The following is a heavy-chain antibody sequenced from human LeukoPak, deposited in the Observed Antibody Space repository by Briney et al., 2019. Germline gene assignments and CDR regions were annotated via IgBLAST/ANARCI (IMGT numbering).Heavy chain of an antibody. D-gene: IGHD3-22*01. V-gene: IGHV1-2*06. CDR3: ARDLYFYDSSGYSTFDY. CDR2: INPNSGGT. CDR1: GYTFTGYC. J-gene: IGHJ4*02. Sequence: ASVKVSCKASGYTFTGYCMHWVRQAPGQGLEWMGRINPNSGGTNYAQKFQGGVTMTRDTSISTAYMELSRLRSDDTAVYYCARDLYFYDSSGYSTFDYWGQGTLVTVSS.